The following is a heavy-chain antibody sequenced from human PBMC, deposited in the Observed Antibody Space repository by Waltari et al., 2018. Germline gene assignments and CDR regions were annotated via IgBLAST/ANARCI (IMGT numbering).Heavy chain of an antibody. CDR1: GFTFSSSW. CDR2: MKTYGSGT. CDR3: AIGGVETSWYWRY. V-gene: IGHV3-7*01. Sequence: EVQVVESGGGLVQPGGSLRLSCAASGFTFSSSWLTWVRQAPGKGREWGANMKTYGSGTYDVESVKGRFTIARDKTKNSLYLQMSSLRAEDTAVYYCAIGGVETSWYWRYWGQGTLVTVSS. J-gene: IGHJ4*02. D-gene: IGHD6-13*01.